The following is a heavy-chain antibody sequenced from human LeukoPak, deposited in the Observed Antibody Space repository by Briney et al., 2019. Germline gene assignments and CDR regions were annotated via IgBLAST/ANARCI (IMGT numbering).Heavy chain of an antibody. CDR2: ISSTSKYI. CDR1: GFAFSDDS. J-gene: IGHJ4*02. CDR3: AREYTAMAYDY. D-gene: IGHD5-18*01. Sequence: GGSLRLSCVASGFAFSDDSMNWVRQPPGKGLEWVSSISSTSKYIYYADSVRGRFTISRDNAKNSLFLQMNNLRVDDSAVYYCAREYTAMAYDYWGQGNLVTVSS. V-gene: IGHV3-21*01.